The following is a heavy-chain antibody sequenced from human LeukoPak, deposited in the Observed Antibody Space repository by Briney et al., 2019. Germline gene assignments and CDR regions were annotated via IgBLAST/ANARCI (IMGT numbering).Heavy chain of an antibody. CDR1: GFTFSSYS. D-gene: IGHD4-17*01. Sequence: GSLRLSCAASGFTFSSYSMNWVRQAPGKGLEWVSSISSSSSYIYYADSVKGRFTISRDNAKNSLYLQMNSLRAEDTAVYYCARAHYGDYALGAFDIWGQGTMVTVSS. CDR3: ARAHYGDYALGAFDI. J-gene: IGHJ3*02. V-gene: IGHV3-21*01. CDR2: ISSSSSYI.